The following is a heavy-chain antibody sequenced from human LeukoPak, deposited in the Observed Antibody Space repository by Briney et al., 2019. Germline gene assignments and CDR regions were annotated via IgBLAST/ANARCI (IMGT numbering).Heavy chain of an antibody. CDR1: GYTFTSYG. J-gene: IGHJ4*02. CDR3: AREKPVYFYGPGSYLASPFDS. D-gene: IGHD3-10*01. CDR2: ISTHNGNT. Sequence: GASVKVSCRASGYTFTSYGISWVRQAPGQGLEWMGWISTHNGNTNYAQMLQGRITMTTDTSTSTAYMELRSLRSDDTAVYYCAREKPVYFYGPGSYLASPFDSWGQGTLVTVPS. V-gene: IGHV1-18*01.